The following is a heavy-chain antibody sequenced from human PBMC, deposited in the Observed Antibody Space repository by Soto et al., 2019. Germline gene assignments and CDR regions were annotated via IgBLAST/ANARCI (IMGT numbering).Heavy chain of an antibody. CDR1: GGSISSYY. CDR3: AAYYDFWSGYNWFDP. Sequence: TSETLSLTCTVSGGSISSYYWSWIRQPAGKGLEWIGRIYTSGSTNYNPSLKSRVTMSVDTSKNQFSLKLSSVTAADTAVYYCAAYYDFWSGYNWFDPWGQGTLVTVSS. V-gene: IGHV4-4*07. J-gene: IGHJ5*02. CDR2: IYTSGST. D-gene: IGHD3-3*01.